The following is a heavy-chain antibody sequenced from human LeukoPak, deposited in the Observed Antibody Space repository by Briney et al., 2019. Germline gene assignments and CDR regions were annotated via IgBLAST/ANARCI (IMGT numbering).Heavy chain of an antibody. Sequence: GASVKVSCKASGYTFTAYYMHWVRQAPGQGLEWMGWINPNSGGTYYTQKFQGRVTMTRDTSISTAYMEVSRLRSDDTAVYYCARDVEIGVAASDHWGQGTLVTVSS. V-gene: IGHV1-2*02. J-gene: IGHJ4*02. CDR1: GYTFTAYY. CDR3: ARDVEIGVAASDH. D-gene: IGHD6-19*01. CDR2: INPNSGGT.